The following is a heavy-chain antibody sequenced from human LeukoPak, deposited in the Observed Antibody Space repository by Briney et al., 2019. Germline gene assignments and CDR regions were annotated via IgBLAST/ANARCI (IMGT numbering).Heavy chain of an antibody. V-gene: IGHV1-2*02. CDR3: ASPFPYDSGRHNDY. CDR1: GYTFTGYY. Sequence: ASVKVSCKASGYTFTGYYMHWVRQAPGQGLEWMGWINPNSGGTNYAQKFQGRVTMTRDTSISTAYMELSRLRSDDTAVYYCASPFPYDSGRHNDYWGQGTLVTVSS. J-gene: IGHJ4*02. D-gene: IGHD3-10*01. CDR2: INPNSGGT.